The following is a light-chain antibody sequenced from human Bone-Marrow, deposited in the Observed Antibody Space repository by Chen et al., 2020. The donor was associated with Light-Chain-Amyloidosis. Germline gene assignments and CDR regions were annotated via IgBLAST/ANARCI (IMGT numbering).Light chain of an antibody. CDR1: SSDVGGYNY. Sequence: QSALTQPASVSGSPGQSITISCTGTSSDVGGYNYVSWYQHSPGKAPKLIIYEVSKRPSVVSNRFAGSKSGNTASLNISGLQAEDETDYYCTSYTSSNTILFGGGTKLTVL. CDR2: EVS. V-gene: IGLV2-14*01. J-gene: IGLJ2*01. CDR3: TSYTSSNTIL.